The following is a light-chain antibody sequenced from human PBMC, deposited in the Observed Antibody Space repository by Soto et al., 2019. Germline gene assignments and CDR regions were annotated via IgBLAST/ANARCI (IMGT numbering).Light chain of an antibody. J-gene: IGLJ2*01. CDR1: SSNIGAGYD. CDR3: QSYDSSLSGSV. V-gene: IGLV1-40*01. Sequence: QSVLTQPPSVSGAPGQRVTISCTGSSSNIGAGYDVHWYQQLPGTAPKLLMYGNNNRPSGVPDRFSGSKSGTSASLAIPGLQAEDEADYYCQSYDSSLSGSVFGGGTKLTVL. CDR2: GNN.